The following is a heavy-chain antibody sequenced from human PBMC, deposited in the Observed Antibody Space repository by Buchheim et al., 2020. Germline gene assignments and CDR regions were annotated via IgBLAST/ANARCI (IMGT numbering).Heavy chain of an antibody. CDR1: GFTFSNYW. CDR2: INQDGTEK. Sequence: EVQLVESGGGLVQPGGSLRLSCAASGFTFSNYWMTWVRQAPGKGLEWLANINQDGTEKNYVDSLMGRFTFSRDNARNSLYLQMNSLRVEDTAVYYCVRDQGASGDYWGQGTL. J-gene: IGHJ4*02. CDR3: VRDQGASGDY. D-gene: IGHD1-26*01. V-gene: IGHV3-7*01.